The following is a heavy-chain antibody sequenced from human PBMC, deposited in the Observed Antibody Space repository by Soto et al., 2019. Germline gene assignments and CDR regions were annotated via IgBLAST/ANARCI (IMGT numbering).Heavy chain of an antibody. J-gene: IGHJ3*01. Sequence: PSETLSLTCTVSGGSISSGGYYWSWIRQHPGKGLEWIGYIYYSGSTYYNPSLKSRVTISVDTSKNQFSLKLSSVTAADTAVYYCARGRGYCSGGSCYNGAFDFWGQGTMVT. D-gene: IGHD2-15*01. CDR1: GGSISSGGYY. CDR2: IYYSGST. CDR3: ARGRGYCSGGSCYNGAFDF. V-gene: IGHV4-31*03.